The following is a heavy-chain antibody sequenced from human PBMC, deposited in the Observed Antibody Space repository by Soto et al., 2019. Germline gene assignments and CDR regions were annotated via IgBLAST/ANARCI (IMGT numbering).Heavy chain of an antibody. D-gene: IGHD3-16*01. CDR3: ARVPPSYGDDAFDI. CDR1: GYPFTSYA. V-gene: IGHV1-3*01. CDR2: INAGNGNT. J-gene: IGHJ3*02. Sequence: ASVKVSFKASGYPFTSYAVHWVRQAPGQRLEWMGWINAGNGNTKYSQKFQGRVTITRDTSASTAYMELSSLRSEDTAVYYCARVPPSYGDDAFDIWGQGTMVTVSS.